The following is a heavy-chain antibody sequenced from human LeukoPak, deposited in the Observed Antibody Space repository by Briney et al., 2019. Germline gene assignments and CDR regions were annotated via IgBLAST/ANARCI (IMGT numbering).Heavy chain of an antibody. Sequence: GASVKVSCKASGGTFSSYSISWVRQAPGQGLEWMGWMNPNSGNTGYAQKFQGRVTMTSNTSISTAYMELSSLTSEDTAVYYCAREKSYSSPLDPWGQGTLVTVSS. CDR1: GGTFSSYS. CDR2: MNPNSGNT. V-gene: IGHV1-8*01. J-gene: IGHJ5*02. D-gene: IGHD6-13*01. CDR3: AREKSYSSPLDP.